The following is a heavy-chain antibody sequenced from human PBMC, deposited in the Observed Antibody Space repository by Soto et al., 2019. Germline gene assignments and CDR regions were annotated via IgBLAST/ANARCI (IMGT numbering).Heavy chain of an antibody. V-gene: IGHV3-7*01. D-gene: IGHD6-25*01. CDR1: EFSFSGYW. J-gene: IGHJ4*02. CDR2: LDQGGGEK. CDR3: ARDDESGHYFEL. Sequence: GGSLRLSCAASEFSFSGYWMAWVRQAPGKGLEWVSNLDQGGGEKEYVDSVKGRFTISRDNAKNTLYLQMTSLRAEDTALYFCARDDESGHYFELWGRGTLVTVSS.